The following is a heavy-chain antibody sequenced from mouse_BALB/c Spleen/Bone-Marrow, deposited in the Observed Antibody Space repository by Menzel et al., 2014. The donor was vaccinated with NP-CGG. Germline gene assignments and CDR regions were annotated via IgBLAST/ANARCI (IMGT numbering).Heavy chain of an antibody. Sequence: EVKVVDSGGGLVQPGGSLKLSCAASGFDFSRYWMSWVRQAQGKGLEWIGEINPDSSTINYTPSLKDKFIISRDNAKNTLYLQMSKVRSEDTALYYCSRLSYYGRFAYGGPGTLVTVSA. D-gene: IGHD1-1*01. V-gene: IGHV4-1*02. CDR1: GFDFSRYW. CDR2: INPDSSTI. CDR3: SRLSYYGRFAY. J-gene: IGHJ3*01.